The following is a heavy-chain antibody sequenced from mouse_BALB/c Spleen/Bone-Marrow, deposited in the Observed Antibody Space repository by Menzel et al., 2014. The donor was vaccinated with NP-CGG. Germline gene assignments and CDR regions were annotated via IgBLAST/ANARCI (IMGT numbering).Heavy chain of an antibody. Sequence: EVQLQQSGAELVKPGASVKLSCTASGFNIKDTYMHWVKQRPEQGLEWIGRIDPANGNTKYDPKFQGKATITADTSSNTAYLQLSSLTSEDTAVYYCARYYYGSSYAMDYWGQGTSVTVSP. V-gene: IGHV14-3*02. CDR2: IDPANGNT. D-gene: IGHD1-1*01. CDR3: ARYYYGSSYAMDY. J-gene: IGHJ4*01. CDR1: GFNIKDTY.